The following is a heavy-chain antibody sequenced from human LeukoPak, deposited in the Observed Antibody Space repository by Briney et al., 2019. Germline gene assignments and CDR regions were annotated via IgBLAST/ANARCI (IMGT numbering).Heavy chain of an antibody. CDR2: ISSSSSTI. D-gene: IGHD6-6*01. CDR1: GFTFSSYS. J-gene: IGHJ4*02. Sequence: GGSLRLSCAASGFTFSSYSMNWVRQAPGKGLEWVSYISSSSSTIYYADSVKGRFTISRDNAKNTLYLQMNSLRAEDTAVYYCARGLISSSSSGDYWGQGSLVTVSS. V-gene: IGHV3-48*04. CDR3: ARGLISSSSSGDY.